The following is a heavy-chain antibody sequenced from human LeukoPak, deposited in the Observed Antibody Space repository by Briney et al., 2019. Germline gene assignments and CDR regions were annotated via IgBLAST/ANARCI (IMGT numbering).Heavy chain of an antibody. D-gene: IGHD2-2*01. V-gene: IGHV1-69*01. J-gene: IGHJ4*02. Sequence: GASVKVSCKASGGTFSSYAISWVRRAPGQGLEWMGGIIPIFGTANYAQKFQGRVTITAGESTSTAYMELSSLRSEDTAVYYCACGGDIVVPGYWGQGTLVTVSS. CDR3: ACGGDIVVPGY. CDR1: GGTFSSYA. CDR2: IIPIFGTA.